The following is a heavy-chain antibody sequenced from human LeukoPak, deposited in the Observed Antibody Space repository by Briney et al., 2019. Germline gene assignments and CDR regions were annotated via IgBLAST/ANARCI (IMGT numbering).Heavy chain of an antibody. CDR1: GGSVSSSGSY. V-gene: IGHV4-61*08. CDR2: IYYSGST. Sequence: SETLSLTCTVSGGSVSSSGSYWSWIRQPPGKGLEWFAYIYYSGSTTYNPSLKSRLIISVDTSKNQFSLRLSSVTAADTAVYYCARSNSFYYDSWGQGTLVTVSS. J-gene: IGHJ5*02. CDR3: ARSNSFYYDS. D-gene: IGHD3-16*01.